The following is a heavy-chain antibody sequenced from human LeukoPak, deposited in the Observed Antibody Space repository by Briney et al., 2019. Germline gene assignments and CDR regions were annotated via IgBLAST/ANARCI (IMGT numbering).Heavy chain of an antibody. CDR3: ARNIAAAGMGKYYYYYYMDV. J-gene: IGHJ6*03. V-gene: IGHV3-21*01. CDR1: GFTFSSYS. CDR2: ISSSSSYI. Sequence: PGGSLRLSCAASGFTFSSYSMNWVRQAPGKGLEWVSSISSSSSYIYYADSVKGRFTISRDNAKNSLYLQMNSLRAEDTAVYYCARNIAAAGMGKYYYYYYMDVWGKGTTVTISS. D-gene: IGHD6-13*01.